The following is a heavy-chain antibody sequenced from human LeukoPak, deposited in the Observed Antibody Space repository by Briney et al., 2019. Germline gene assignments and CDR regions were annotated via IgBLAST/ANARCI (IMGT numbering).Heavy chain of an antibody. D-gene: IGHD3-22*01. Sequence: ASVKVSCKASGYTFTSYGISWVRQAPGQGREWMGWISAYNGNTNYAQKLQGRVTMTTDTSTSTAYMELRSLRSDDTAVYYCARDPYYYDSSGYPAFDYWGQGTLVTVSS. CDR3: ARDPYYYDSSGYPAFDY. CDR2: ISAYNGNT. V-gene: IGHV1-18*01. CDR1: GYTFTSYG. J-gene: IGHJ4*02.